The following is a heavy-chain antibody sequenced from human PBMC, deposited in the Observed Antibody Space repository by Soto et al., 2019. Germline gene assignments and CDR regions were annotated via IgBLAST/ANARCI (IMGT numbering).Heavy chain of an antibody. CDR3: ARDGGFLEGYYYYYCGMDV. J-gene: IGHJ6*02. CDR2: IYYSGST. D-gene: IGHD3-3*01. Sequence: QVQLQESGPGLVKPSETLSLTCTVSGGSISSYYWSWIRQPPGKGLEWIGYIYYSGSTNYNPSLKSRVTISVDTSKNQFSLKLSSVTAADTAVYYCARDGGFLEGYYYYYCGMDVWGQGTTVTVSS. V-gene: IGHV4-59*01. CDR1: GGSISSYY.